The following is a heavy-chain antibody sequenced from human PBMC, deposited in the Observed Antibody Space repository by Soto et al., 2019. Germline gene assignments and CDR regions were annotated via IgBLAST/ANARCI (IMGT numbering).Heavy chain of an antibody. CDR3: AKDHPWYNWNPAWFDP. CDR2: MNPNSGNT. J-gene: IGHJ5*02. V-gene: IGHV1-8*01. CDR1: GYTFTSYD. Sequence: ASVKVSCKASGYTFTSYDINWVRQATGQGLEWMGWMNPNSGNTGYAQKFQGRVTMTRNTSISTAYMELSSLRSEDTAVYYCAKDHPWYNWNPAWFDPWGQGTLVTVSS. D-gene: IGHD1-20*01.